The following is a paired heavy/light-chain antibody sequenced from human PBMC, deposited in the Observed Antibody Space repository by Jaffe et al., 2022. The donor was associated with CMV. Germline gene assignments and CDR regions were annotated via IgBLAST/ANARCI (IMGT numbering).Light chain of an antibody. CDR2: STS. Sequence: QTVVTQEPSLTVSPGGTVTLTCASSTGAVTSGYYPNWFQQKPGQAPRALIYSTSNKHSWTPARFSGSLLGGKAALTLSGVQPEDEAEYYCLLYYGGARVFGGGTKLTVL. CDR1: TGAVTSGYY. CDR3: LLYYGGARV. V-gene: IGLV7-43*01. J-gene: IGLJ2*01.
Heavy chain of an antibody. CDR1: GGSFSGYY. D-gene: IGHD4-17*01. CDR3: ARNPSRVLTRGGTVTTKWRKGGEFDY. CDR2: INHSGST. J-gene: IGHJ4*02. Sequence: QVQLQQWGAGLLKPSETLSLTCAVYGGSFSGYYWSWIRQPPGKGLEWIGEINHSGSTNYNPSLKSRVTISVDTSKNQFSLKLSSVTAADTAVYYCARNPSRVLTRGGTVTTKWRKGGEFDYWGQGTLVTVSS. V-gene: IGHV4-34*01.